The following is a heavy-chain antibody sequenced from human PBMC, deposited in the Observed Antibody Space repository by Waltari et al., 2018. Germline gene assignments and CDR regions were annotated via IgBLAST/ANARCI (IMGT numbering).Heavy chain of an antibody. CDR2: LPYHEHNR. CDR1: GFTLNTFG. V-gene: IGHV3-30*02. CDR3: AKDLAFYYDRSRLYEYYFDY. Sequence: QVQLVESGGGVVQPGGSLRLSCVASGFTLNTFGIHWVRQGPGKGLGVMAYLPYHEHNRYYADSVKCRFTISRDNSMTTVFLQMNSLRAEDTAIYYCAKDLAFYYDRSRLYEYYFDYWGQGTLVTVSS. J-gene: IGHJ4*02. D-gene: IGHD3-22*01.